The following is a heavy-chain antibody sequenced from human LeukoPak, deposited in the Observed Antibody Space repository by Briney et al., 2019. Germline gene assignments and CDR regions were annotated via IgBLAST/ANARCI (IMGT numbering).Heavy chain of an antibody. D-gene: IGHD2-2*02. CDR3: ARDSPAAIDY. V-gene: IGHV3-48*01. J-gene: IGHJ4*02. CDR2: ISSSSSTI. CDR1: GFTFSSYS. Sequence: GGSLRLSCAASGFTFSSYSMYWVRQAPGKGLEWVSYISSSSSTIYYADSVKGRFTISRDNAKNSLYLQMNSLRAEDTAVYYCARDSPAAIDYWGQGTLVTVSS.